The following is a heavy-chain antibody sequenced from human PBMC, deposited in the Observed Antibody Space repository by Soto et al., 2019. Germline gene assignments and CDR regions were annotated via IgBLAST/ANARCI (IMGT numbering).Heavy chain of an antibody. V-gene: IGHV4-30-2*01. CDR3: ARVVRTSSSWNRDYFDV. D-gene: IGHD6-13*01. CDR2: IYHSGST. J-gene: IGHJ4*02. Sequence: PSETLSLTCAVSGGSISSGDYSWSWIRQPPGKGLEWIGYIYHSGSTYYNPSLKSRVTISVDRSKNQFSLKLYSVTAADTAVYYCARVVRTSSSWNRDYFDVRGQGTLVTVS. CDR1: GGSISSGDYS.